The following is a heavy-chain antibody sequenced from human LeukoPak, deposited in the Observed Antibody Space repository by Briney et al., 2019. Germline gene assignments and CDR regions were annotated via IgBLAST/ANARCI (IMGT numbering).Heavy chain of an antibody. CDR1: GYIFTSYW. J-gene: IGHJ4*02. Sequence: GESLKISCKGSGYIFTSYWIGWERQLPGKGLEWMGIIYPADSDTRYSPSFQGQVTISADKSISTAYLQWSSLKASDTAMYYCARLASEGTFDYWGQGTLVTVSS. CDR2: IYPADSDT. D-gene: IGHD1-1*01. V-gene: IGHV5-51*01. CDR3: ARLASEGTFDY.